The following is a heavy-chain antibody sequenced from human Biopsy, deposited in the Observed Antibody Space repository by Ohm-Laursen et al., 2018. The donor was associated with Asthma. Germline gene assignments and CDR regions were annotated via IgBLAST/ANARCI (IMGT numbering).Heavy chain of an antibody. V-gene: IGHV3-53*01. Sequence: SLRLSCSASGFTVSRDHMFWVRQAPGKGLEWVSVIYSGGTSHTADSVRGRFTISRDFSKNTPHLQMRSLRVEDTAVYYCARGDSSGWSHYYFDYWGQGTLVTVSS. J-gene: IGHJ4*02. CDR3: ARGDSSGWSHYYFDY. CDR1: GFTVSRDH. CDR2: IYSGGTS. D-gene: IGHD6-19*01.